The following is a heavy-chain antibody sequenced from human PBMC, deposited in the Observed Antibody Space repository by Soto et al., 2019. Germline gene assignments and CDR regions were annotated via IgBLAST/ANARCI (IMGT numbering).Heavy chain of an antibody. CDR3: ARDWRLTGYYSSTHNWFDP. CDR2: IYYSGST. CDR1: GGSISSYY. J-gene: IGHJ5*02. Sequence: SETLSLTCTVSGGSISSYYWSWIRQPPGKGLEWIGYIYYSGSTNYNPSLKSRVTISVDTSKNQFSLKLSSVTAADTAVYYCARDWRLTGYYSSTHNWFDPWGQGTLVTVSS. V-gene: IGHV4-59*01. D-gene: IGHD3-9*01.